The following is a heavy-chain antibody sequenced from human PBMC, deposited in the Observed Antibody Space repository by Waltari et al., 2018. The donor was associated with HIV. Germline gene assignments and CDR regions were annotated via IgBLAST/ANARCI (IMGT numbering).Heavy chain of an antibody. CDR3: ARDAFDI. Sequence: QVQLQESGPGLVKPSETLSLTCAVSGYSISSGYYWGWSRQPPGKGLGWIGSIYHSGSTYYNPSLKSRVTISVDTSKNQFSLKLSSVTAADTAVYYCARDAFDIWGQGTMVTVSS. CDR1: GYSISSGYY. CDR2: IYHSGST. V-gene: IGHV4-38-2*02. J-gene: IGHJ3*02.